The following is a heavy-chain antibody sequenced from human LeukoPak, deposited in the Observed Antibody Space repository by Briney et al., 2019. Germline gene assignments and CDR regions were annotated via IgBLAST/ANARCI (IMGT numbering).Heavy chain of an antibody. CDR1: GYSISSGYY. J-gene: IGHJ5*02. V-gene: IGHV4-38-2*02. Sequence: SETLSLTCSVSGYSISSGYYWGWIRQPPGKGLEWIGEINHSGSTYYNPSLKSRVTISVDTSKNQFSLKLSSVTAADTAVYYCARAPFGSGWYWFDPWGQGTLVTVSS. CDR3: ARAPFGSGWYWFDP. CDR2: INHSGST. D-gene: IGHD6-19*01.